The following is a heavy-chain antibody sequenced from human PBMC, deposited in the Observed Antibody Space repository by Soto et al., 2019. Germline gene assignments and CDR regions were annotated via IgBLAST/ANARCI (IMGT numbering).Heavy chain of an antibody. CDR2: MNPNSGNT. CDR3: ARGRRPPLPYSSSWYIFYYYYGMDV. V-gene: IGHV1-8*01. CDR1: GYTFTSYD. D-gene: IGHD6-13*01. Sequence: QVQLVQSGAEVKKPGASVKVSCKASGYTFTSYDINWVRQATGQGLEWMGWMNPNSGNTGYAQKFQGRVTMTRNTSISTAYMELSSLRSEDTAVYYCARGRRPPLPYSSSWYIFYYYYGMDVWGQGTTVTVSS. J-gene: IGHJ6*02.